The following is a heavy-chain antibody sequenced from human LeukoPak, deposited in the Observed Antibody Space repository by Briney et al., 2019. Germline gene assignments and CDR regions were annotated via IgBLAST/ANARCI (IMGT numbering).Heavy chain of an antibody. J-gene: IGHJ6*02. CDR3: ARGRAAAGNYGMDV. CDR1: GGSFRGYY. D-gene: IGHD6-13*01. CDR2: INHSGSP. V-gene: IGHV4-34*01. Sequence: SETLSLTCAVYGGSFRGYYWSWIRQPPGKGLEWIGEINHSGSPNYTPSLKSRVTISVGTSKNQFSLKLSSLTAADTAVYYCARGRAAAGNYGMDVWGQGTTVTVSS.